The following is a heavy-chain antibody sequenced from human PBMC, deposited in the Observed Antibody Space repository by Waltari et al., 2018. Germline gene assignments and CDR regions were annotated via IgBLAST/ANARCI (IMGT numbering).Heavy chain of an antibody. Sequence: QVQLQESGPGLVKPSETLSLTCTVSGGSISSHYWSWIRQPPGKGLEWIGYIYYSESTNYNPSLKSRVTISVDTSKNQFSLKLSSVTAADTAVYYCASYSSSWPDYPYYFDYWGQGTLVTVSS. V-gene: IGHV4-59*11. CDR2: IYYSEST. CDR1: GGSISSHY. CDR3: ASYSSSWPDYPYYFDY. J-gene: IGHJ4*02. D-gene: IGHD6-13*01.